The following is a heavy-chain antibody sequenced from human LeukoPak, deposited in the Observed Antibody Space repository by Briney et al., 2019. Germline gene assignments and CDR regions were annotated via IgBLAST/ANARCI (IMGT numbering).Heavy chain of an antibody. CDR3: AKGLEYYDILTGHPPDWYFDL. J-gene: IGHJ2*01. D-gene: IGHD3-9*01. CDR1: GFTFSSYA. V-gene: IGHV3-23*01. CDR2: ISGSGGST. Sequence: QSGGSLRLSCAASGFTFSSYAMSWVRQAPGKGLEWVSAISGSGGSTYYADSVKGRFTISRDNSKNTLYLQMNSLRAEDTAVYYCAKGLEYYDILTGHPPDWYFDLWGRGTLVTVSS.